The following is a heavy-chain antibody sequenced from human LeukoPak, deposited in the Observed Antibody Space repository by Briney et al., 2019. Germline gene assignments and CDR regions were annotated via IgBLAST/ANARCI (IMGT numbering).Heavy chain of an antibody. Sequence: SVKVSCKASGGTFSSYAISWVRQAPGQGREWMGGIIPIFGTANYAQKFQGRVTITADESTSTAYLELSSLRSEDTAVYYCARDQRYFDWLAGPRGIFDYWGQGTLVTVSS. CDR1: GGTFSSYA. CDR2: IIPIFGTA. D-gene: IGHD3-9*01. V-gene: IGHV1-69*13. J-gene: IGHJ4*02. CDR3: ARDQRYFDWLAGPRGIFDY.